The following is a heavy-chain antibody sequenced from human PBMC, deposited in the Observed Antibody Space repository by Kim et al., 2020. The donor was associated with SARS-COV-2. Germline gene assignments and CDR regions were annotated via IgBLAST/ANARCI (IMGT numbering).Heavy chain of an antibody. CDR3: ARYYYYYMDV. V-gene: IGHV3-7*01. CDR1: GFTFSSYW. CDR2: IKKDGSQK. Sequence: GGSLRLSCVASGFTFSSYWMSWVRQAPGKGLEWVASIKKDGSQKYYVVSVKGRFTISRDNAKNSLYLQMNSLRAEDTAVYYCARYYYYYMDVWGKGTTVTVSS. J-gene: IGHJ6*03.